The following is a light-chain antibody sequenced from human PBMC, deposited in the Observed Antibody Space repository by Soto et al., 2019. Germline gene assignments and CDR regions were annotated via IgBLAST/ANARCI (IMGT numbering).Light chain of an antibody. V-gene: IGKV3-15*01. CDR2: DTS. CDR1: QSVSSN. CDR3: HHYHNWPPRNT. Sequence: EIVMTQSPATLSLSPGERATLSCRASQSVSSNLVWYLQKPGQAPRLLIYDTSTRATNVPARFSGSGSETEITLTISGLQSEDFGIYSCHHYHNWPPRNTFGQGTKLEIK. J-gene: IGKJ2*01.